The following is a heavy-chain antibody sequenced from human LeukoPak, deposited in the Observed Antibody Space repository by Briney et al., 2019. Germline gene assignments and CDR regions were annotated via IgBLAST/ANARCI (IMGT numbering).Heavy chain of an antibody. V-gene: IGHV3-66*01. D-gene: IGHD2-15*01. J-gene: IGHJ4*02. CDR2: IYSGGST. CDR1: GFTVSRDY. CDR3: ARSGFYCSGGSCYPDY. Sequence: PGGSLRLSCAASGFTVSRDYMSWVRQAPGKGLEWVSVIYSGGSTYYADSVKGRFTISRDNSKNTLYLEMNSLRAEDTAVYYCARSGFYCSGGSCYPDYWGQGTLVTVSS.